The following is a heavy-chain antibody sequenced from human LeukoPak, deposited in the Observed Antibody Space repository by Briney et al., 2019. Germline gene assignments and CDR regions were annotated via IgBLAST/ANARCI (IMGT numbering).Heavy chain of an antibody. J-gene: IGHJ2*01. Sequence: PGGSLRLSCAASGFTFSSYWMHWVRQAPGKGLVWVSRINSDGSSTSYADSVKGRLTISRDNAKSTLYLQMNSLRAEDTAVYYCARDGYGSGSQDLWGRGTLVTVSS. D-gene: IGHD3-10*01. V-gene: IGHV3-74*01. CDR2: INSDGSST. CDR3: ARDGYGSGSQDL. CDR1: GFTFSSYW.